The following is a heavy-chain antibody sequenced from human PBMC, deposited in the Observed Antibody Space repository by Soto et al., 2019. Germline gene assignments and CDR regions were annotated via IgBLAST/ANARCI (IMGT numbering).Heavy chain of an antibody. J-gene: IGHJ6*01. V-gene: IGHV5-51*01. Sequence: GESLKISCKGSGYSFTSYWIGWVRQMPGKGLEWMGTIYPGDSDTRYSPSFQGQVTISADKSISTAYLQWSSLKASDTAMYYCAKALSRYYYGMDVWGQGTTVTVS. CDR1: GYSFTSYW. CDR3: AKALSRYYYGMDV. CDR2: IYPGDSDT.